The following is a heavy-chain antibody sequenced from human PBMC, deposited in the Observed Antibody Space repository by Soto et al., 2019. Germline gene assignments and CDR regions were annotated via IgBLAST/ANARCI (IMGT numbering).Heavy chain of an antibody. CDR2: IKQDGSEK. V-gene: IGHV3-7*03. Sequence: EVKLVESGGGLVQPGGSLRLSCAASGFTFSNDWMTWVRQAPGKGLEWVANIKQDGSEKYYVDSVRGRFTISRDNAKDSLYLQMNSLRAEDMAVYYCAREDLLWWLVHWGQGTLVTVSS. J-gene: IGHJ5*02. CDR3: AREDLLWWLVH. CDR1: GFTFSNDW. D-gene: IGHD2-21*01.